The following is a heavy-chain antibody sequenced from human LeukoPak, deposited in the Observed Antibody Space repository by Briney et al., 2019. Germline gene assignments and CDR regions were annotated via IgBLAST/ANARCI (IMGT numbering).Heavy chain of an antibody. CDR2: IKQDGSEK. CDR3: ARDSSGDYNWFDP. V-gene: IGHV3-7*01. Sequence: PGGSLRLSCAASGFNFNTYTMNWVRQAPGKGLEWVANIKQDGSEKYYVDSVKGRFTISRDNAKNSLYLQMNSLRAEDTAVYYCARDSSGDYNWFDPWGQGTLVTVSS. D-gene: IGHD3-22*01. J-gene: IGHJ5*02. CDR1: GFNFNTYT.